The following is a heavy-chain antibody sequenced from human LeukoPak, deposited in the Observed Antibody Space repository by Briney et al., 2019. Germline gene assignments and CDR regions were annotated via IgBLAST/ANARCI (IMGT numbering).Heavy chain of an antibody. J-gene: IGHJ4*02. CDR1: VGSFSGYY. Sequence: SETLSLTCAVYVGSFSGYYWSWIRQPPGKGLEWVGEINHSGSTNHNPSVKSQVNIYVETPKNQFSLRLSCVRAADTAVYYCARIIMVRGVIRWGQGNLVSV. V-gene: IGHV4-34*01. CDR2: INHSGST. D-gene: IGHD3-10*01. CDR3: ARIIMVRGVIR.